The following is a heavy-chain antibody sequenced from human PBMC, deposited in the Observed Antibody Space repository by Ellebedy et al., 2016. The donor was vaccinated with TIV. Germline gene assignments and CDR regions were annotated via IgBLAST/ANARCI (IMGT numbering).Heavy chain of an antibody. Sequence: GESPKISXQGSGYSFTTYWIGWVRQMPGKGLEWMGIIYPGDSDARYSPSFQGQVTISADKSISTAYLQWSSLKASDTAMYYCARGLYGSGLRASGYYYYGMDVWGQGTTVTVSS. D-gene: IGHD3-10*01. CDR1: GYSFTTYW. V-gene: IGHV5-51*01. CDR3: ARGLYGSGLRASGYYYYGMDV. CDR2: IYPGDSDA. J-gene: IGHJ6*02.